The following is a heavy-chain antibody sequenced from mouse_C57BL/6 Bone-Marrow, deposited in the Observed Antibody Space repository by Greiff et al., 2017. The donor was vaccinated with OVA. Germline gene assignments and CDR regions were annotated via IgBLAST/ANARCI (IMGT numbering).Heavy chain of an antibody. CDR2: IHPNSGST. J-gene: IGHJ1*03. D-gene: IGHD2-3*01. CDR1: GYTFTSYW. Sequence: VQLQQPGAELVKPGASVKLSCKASGYTFTSYWMHWVKQRPGQGLEWIGMIHPNSGSTNYNEKFKSKATLTVDKSSSTAYMQLSSLTSEDSAVYYCARKWLLRVCDVWGTGTTVTVSS. CDR3: ARKWLLRVCDV. V-gene: IGHV1-64*01.